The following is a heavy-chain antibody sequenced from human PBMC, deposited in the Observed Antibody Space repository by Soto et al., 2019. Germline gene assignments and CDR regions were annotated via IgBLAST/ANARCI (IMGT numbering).Heavy chain of an antibody. D-gene: IGHD6-19*01. CDR1: GYGYTNSY. Sequence: GASVKVSWKARGYGYTNSYMHWVRQAPGQGLEWMGWIHPNTGGTNYAQKFQGRVTMTRDTSVSTVYMELNRLTSDDTAIYFCASDFRTRGWFRQAGNFAMDVWGQGTTVTVSS. CDR2: IHPNTGGT. CDR3: ASDFRTRGWFRQAGNFAMDV. J-gene: IGHJ6*02. V-gene: IGHV1-2*02.